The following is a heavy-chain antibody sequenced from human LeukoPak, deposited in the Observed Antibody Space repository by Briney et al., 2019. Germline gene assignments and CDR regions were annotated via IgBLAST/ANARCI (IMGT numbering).Heavy chain of an antibody. Sequence: ASVKVSCKASGGTFSSYAISWVRQAPGQGLEWMGRIIPILGIANYAQKFQGRVTITADESTSTAYMELSSLRSEDTAVYYCARAISVAATGDAFDIWGQGTMVTVSS. V-gene: IGHV1-69*04. CDR1: GGTFSSYA. D-gene: IGHD6-19*01. CDR2: IIPILGIA. CDR3: ARAISVAATGDAFDI. J-gene: IGHJ3*02.